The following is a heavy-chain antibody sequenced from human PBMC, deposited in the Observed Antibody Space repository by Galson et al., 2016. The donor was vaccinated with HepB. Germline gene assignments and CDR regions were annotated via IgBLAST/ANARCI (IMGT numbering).Heavy chain of an antibody. V-gene: IGHV3-74*01. CDR1: GFTFSNYW. CDR2: INTDGTTT. CDR3: TKRGRGGSYYFDD. J-gene: IGHJ4*02. Sequence: SLRLSCAASGFTFSNYWIHWVRQAPGEGLVWVSHINTDGTTTFYADSVKGRFTMSRNNPKNTGYMQMNSLRAEDTAIYYCTKRGRGGSYYFDDWGQGTLVTVSS. D-gene: IGHD5-24*01.